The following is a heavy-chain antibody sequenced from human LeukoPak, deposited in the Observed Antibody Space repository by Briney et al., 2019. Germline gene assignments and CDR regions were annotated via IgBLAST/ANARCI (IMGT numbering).Heavy chain of an antibody. D-gene: IGHD1-1*01. CDR2: IYNSGST. Sequence: SETLSLTCTVSGGSISSYYWSWIRQPPGKGLKWIGYIYNSGSTDYNPSLKSRVTISVDTSKNQFSLKLSSVTAADTAIYYCARVPPTYPAYYFDSWGQGTLVTVSS. CDR3: ARVPPTYPAYYFDS. CDR1: GGSISSYY. J-gene: IGHJ4*02. V-gene: IGHV4-59*01.